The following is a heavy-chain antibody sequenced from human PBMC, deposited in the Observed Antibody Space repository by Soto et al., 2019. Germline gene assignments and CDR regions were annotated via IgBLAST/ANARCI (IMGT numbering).Heavy chain of an antibody. CDR3: AKWSRPTILGRGTPDWYFDL. CDR1: GFTFSSYS. Sequence: QVQLVESGGGVVQPGRSLRLSCAASGFTFSSYSMHWVRQAPGKGLEWVAVISYDGSNKYYADSVKGRFTISRDNSKNTLYLQMNSLRAEDTAVYYCAKWSRPTILGRGTPDWYFDLWGRGTLVTVSS. V-gene: IGHV3-30*18. D-gene: IGHD1-26*01. CDR2: ISYDGSNK. J-gene: IGHJ2*01.